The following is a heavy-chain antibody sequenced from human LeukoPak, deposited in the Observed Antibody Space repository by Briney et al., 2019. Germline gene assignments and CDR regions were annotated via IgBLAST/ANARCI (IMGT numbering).Heavy chain of an antibody. Sequence: SETLSLTCTVSGGSISSYYWSWIRHPPGQGLEWIGYISSSGSTNYNPSLESRVTISGDTSKNQFSLKLTSVTAADTALYYCARGRGYCSSTSCANFDYWGQGSLVTVSS. CDR2: ISSSGST. CDR3: ARGRGYCSSTSCANFDY. D-gene: IGHD2-2*01. V-gene: IGHV4-59*01. J-gene: IGHJ4*02. CDR1: GGSISSYY.